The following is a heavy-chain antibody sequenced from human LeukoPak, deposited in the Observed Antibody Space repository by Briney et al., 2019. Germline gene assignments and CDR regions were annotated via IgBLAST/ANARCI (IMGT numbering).Heavy chain of an antibody. J-gene: IGHJ3*02. Sequence: GGSLRLSCSASGFTFTSHVMHWVRQAPGKGLQYVSGISMNVQTTYYAGSVKGRFTISRDSSKNTVYLQMNSLTAEDTAVYYCAKCVVAVAGINAFDIWGQGTMVTVSS. CDR1: GFTFTSHV. D-gene: IGHD6-19*01. CDR3: AKCVVAVAGINAFDI. V-gene: IGHV3-64D*06. CDR2: ISMNVQTT.